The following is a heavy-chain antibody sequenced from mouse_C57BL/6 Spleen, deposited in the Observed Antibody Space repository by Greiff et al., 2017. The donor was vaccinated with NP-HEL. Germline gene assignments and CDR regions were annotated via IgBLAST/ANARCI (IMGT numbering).Heavy chain of an antibody. Sequence: EVQVVESGGGLVKPGGSLKLSCAASGFTFSSYAMSWVRQTPEKRLEWVATISDGGSYTYYPDNVKGRFTISRDNAKNNLYLQMSHLKSEDTAMYYCARDRLLLRLDYWGQGTSVTVSS. J-gene: IGHJ4*01. CDR2: ISDGGSYT. CDR1: GFTFSSYA. D-gene: IGHD1-1*01. V-gene: IGHV5-4*01. CDR3: ARDRLLLRLDY.